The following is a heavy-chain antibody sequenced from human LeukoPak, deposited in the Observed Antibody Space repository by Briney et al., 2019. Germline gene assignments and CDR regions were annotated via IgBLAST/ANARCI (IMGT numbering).Heavy chain of an antibody. J-gene: IGHJ4*02. Sequence: PSETLSLTRTVSGGSISSSSYYWGWIRQPPGKGLEWIGSIYYSGSTYYNPSLKSRVTISVDTSKNQFSLKLSSVTAADTAVYYCARLRFDPYFLAAAAPFDYWGQGTLVTVSS. CDR1: GGSISSSSYY. CDR2: IYYSGST. D-gene: IGHD6-13*01. CDR3: ARLRFDPYFLAAAAPFDY. V-gene: IGHV4-39*01.